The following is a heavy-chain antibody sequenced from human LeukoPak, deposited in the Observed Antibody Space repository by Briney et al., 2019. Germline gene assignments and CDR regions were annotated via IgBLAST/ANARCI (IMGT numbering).Heavy chain of an antibody. CDR3: ARAGDSSGWYGGFV. D-gene: IGHD6-19*01. CDR1: GFIFNKYG. CDR2: IRYDGTNK. J-gene: IGHJ4*02. Sequence: GGSLRLSCAASGFIFNKYGMHWVRQAPGKGLEWVAFIRYDGTNKYYADSVKGRFTISRDNSKNTLYLQMNSLRAEDTAVYYCARAGDSSGWYGGFVWGQGTLVTVSS. V-gene: IGHV3-30*02.